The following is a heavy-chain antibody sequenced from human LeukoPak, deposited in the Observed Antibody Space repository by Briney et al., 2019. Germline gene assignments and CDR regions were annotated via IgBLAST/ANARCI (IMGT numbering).Heavy chain of an antibody. J-gene: IGHJ4*02. CDR3: AKGREAYSGSYTPFDS. CDR2: IYSGGST. V-gene: IGHV3-66*01. D-gene: IGHD1-26*01. CDR1: GFTVSSNY. Sequence: GGSLRLSCAASGFTVSSNYMSWVRQAPGKGLEWVSVIYSGGSTFYADSVKDRFTISRDISKNTLYLQMNSLTAQDTAIYYCAKGREAYSGSYTPFDSWGQGTLVTVSS.